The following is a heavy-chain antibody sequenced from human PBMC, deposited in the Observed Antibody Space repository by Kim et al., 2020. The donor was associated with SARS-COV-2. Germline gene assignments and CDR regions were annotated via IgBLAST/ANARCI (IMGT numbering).Heavy chain of an antibody. Sequence: YSDSGKGRFTISRDHSRNSLSLQMDSLRAEDTAIYYCARVDCSTSSCYSDSWGQGTLVTVSS. V-gene: IGHV3-21*01. D-gene: IGHD2-8*01. J-gene: IGHJ4*02. CDR3: ARVDCSTSSCYSDS.